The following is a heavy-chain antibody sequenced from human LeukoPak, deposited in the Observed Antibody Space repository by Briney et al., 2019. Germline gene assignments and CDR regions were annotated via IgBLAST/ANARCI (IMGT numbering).Heavy chain of an antibody. CDR3: VGHDCSSTGCNSYYGMDV. V-gene: IGHV4-39*01. CDR1: GGSISSSSYY. Sequence: PSETLSLTCTVSGGSISSSSYYWGWIRQPPGKGLEWIGSIYYSGSTYYNPSLKSRVTISVDTSKNQFSLKLSSVTAADTAVYYCVGHDCSSTGCNSYYGMDVWGQGTTVTVSS. CDR2: IYYSGST. J-gene: IGHJ6*02. D-gene: IGHD2-2*01.